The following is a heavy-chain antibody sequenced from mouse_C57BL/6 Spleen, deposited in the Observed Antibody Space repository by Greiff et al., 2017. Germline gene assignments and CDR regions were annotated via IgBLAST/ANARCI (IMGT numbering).Heavy chain of an antibody. Sequence: QVHVKQPGAELVKPGASVKLSCKASGYTFTSYWMQWVKQRPGQGLEWIGEIDPSDSYTNYNQKFKGKATLTVETSSSTAYMQLSSLTSEDSAVYYCARNSAWFAYWGQGTLVTVSA. CDR2: IDPSDSYT. CDR1: GYTFTSYW. V-gene: IGHV1-50*01. J-gene: IGHJ3*01. CDR3: ARNSAWFAY. D-gene: IGHD6-1*01.